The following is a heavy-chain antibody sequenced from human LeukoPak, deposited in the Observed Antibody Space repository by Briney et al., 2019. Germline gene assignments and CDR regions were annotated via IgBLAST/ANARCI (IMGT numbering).Heavy chain of an antibody. J-gene: IGHJ4*02. V-gene: IGHV3-43*02. CDR2: ISGDGGST. CDR3: AKDRSSGYYYGDLDY. Sequence: PGGSLRLSCAASGFTFDDYAMHWVRQAPGRGLEWVSLISGDGGSTYYADSVKGRFTISRDNSKNSLYLQMNSLRTEDTALYYCAKDRSSGYYYGDLDYWGQGTLVTVSS. CDR1: GFTFDDYA. D-gene: IGHD3-22*01.